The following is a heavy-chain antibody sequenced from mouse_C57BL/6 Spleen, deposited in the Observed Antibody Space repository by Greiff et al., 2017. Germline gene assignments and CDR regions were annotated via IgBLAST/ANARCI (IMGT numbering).Heavy chain of an antibody. CDR1: GYTFTSYW. J-gene: IGHJ2*01. Sequence: QVQLQQPGAELVKPGASVKLSCKASGYTFTSYWMHWVKQRPGQGLEWIGMIHPNSGSTNYNEKFKSKATLTVDKSSSTAYMQLSSLTSEDSAVYYCARHYDGSREDYFDYWGQGTTLTVSS. V-gene: IGHV1-64*01. D-gene: IGHD1-1*01. CDR3: ARHYDGSREDYFDY. CDR2: IHPNSGST.